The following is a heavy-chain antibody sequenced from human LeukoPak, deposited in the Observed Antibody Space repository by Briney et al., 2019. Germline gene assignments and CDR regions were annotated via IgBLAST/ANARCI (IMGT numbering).Heavy chain of an antibody. J-gene: IGHJ4*02. V-gene: IGHV1-69*13. Sequence: EASVKVSCKASGGTFSSYAISWVRQAPGQGLEWMGGIIPIFATANYAQKFQGRVTITADESTSTAYMELSSLRSEDTAVYYCAREMATISNQIWGQGTLVTVSS. D-gene: IGHD5-24*01. CDR1: GGTFSSYA. CDR3: AREMATISNQI. CDR2: IIPIFATA.